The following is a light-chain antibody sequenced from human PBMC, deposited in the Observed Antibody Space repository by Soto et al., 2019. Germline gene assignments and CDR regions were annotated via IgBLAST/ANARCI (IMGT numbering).Light chain of an antibody. V-gene: IGKV3-15*01. CDR2: GAS. Sequence: EILMTQSPSTLAVSAGERATLSCRASQSVSSNLAWYQQKPGQATRLLIYGASTRATGIPARLSGSGSGTEFTLTISSLQSEDFAVYYCQRYEKWPHSITFDQGTRLEIK. CDR1: QSVSSN. J-gene: IGKJ5*01. CDR3: QRYEKWPHSIT.